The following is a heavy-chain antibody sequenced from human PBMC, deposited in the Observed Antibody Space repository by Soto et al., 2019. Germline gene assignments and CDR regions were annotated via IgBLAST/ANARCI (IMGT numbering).Heavy chain of an antibody. CDR1: GFSLSTSGVG. D-gene: IGHD6-19*01. Sequence: QITLKESGPTLVKPTQTLTLTCTFSGFSLSTSGVGVGWIRQPPEKALEWLALIYWDDDKRYSPSLKSRLTITKDTPKNQVVLTMTNMDPVDTATYYGAHRRSGWGYFDYWGQGTLVTVSS. J-gene: IGHJ4*02. V-gene: IGHV2-5*02. CDR3: AHRRSGWGYFDY. CDR2: IYWDDDK.